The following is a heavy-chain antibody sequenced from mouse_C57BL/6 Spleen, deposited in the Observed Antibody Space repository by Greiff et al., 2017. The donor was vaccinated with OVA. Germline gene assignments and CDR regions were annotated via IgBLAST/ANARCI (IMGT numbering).Heavy chain of an antibody. CDR3: ARMGYYGSSYWYFDV. V-gene: IGHV1-82*01. J-gene: IGHJ1*03. Sequence: VQLQQSGPELVKPGASVKISCKASGYAFSSSWMNWVKQRPGKGLEWIGRIYPGDGDTNYNGKFKGKATLTADKSSSTAYMQLSSLTSEDSAVYFCARMGYYGSSYWYFDVWGTGTTVTVSS. CDR1: GYAFSSSW. CDR2: IYPGDGDT. D-gene: IGHD1-1*01.